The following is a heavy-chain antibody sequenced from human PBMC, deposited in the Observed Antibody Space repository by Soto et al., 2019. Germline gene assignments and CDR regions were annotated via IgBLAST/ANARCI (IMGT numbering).Heavy chain of an antibody. V-gene: IGHV3-48*01. CDR1: GFTFSSYS. Sequence: GGSLRLSCAASGFTFSSYSMNWVRQAPGKGLEWVSYISSSSSTIYYADSVKGRFTISRDNAKNSLYLQMNSLRAEDTAVYYCAKDLRWATDAFDIWGQGTMVTVSS. CDR2: ISSSSSTI. CDR3: AKDLRWATDAFDI. D-gene: IGHD1-26*01. J-gene: IGHJ3*02.